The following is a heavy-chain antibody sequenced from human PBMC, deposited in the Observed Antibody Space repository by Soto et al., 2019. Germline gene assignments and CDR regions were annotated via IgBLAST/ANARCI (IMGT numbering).Heavy chain of an antibody. CDR2: IDTRGGST. V-gene: IGHV1-46*01. D-gene: IGHD2-2*03. J-gene: IGHJ3*02. CDR1: GYTFTRYN. Sequence: QAQLVQSGAEVKKPGASANISCKASGYTFTRYNIHWVRQAPGQGLEWMGIIDTRGGSTDYTQRFQGRVTMTRDTSTGTVYMHMSSLGSEDTAIYYCAMDLPPDLVRGSFDIWGQGTMVTVSS. CDR3: AMDLPPDLVRGSFDI.